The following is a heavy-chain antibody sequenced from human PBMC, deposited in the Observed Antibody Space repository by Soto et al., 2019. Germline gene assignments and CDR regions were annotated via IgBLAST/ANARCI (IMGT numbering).Heavy chain of an antibody. V-gene: IGHV4-31*03. D-gene: IGHD1-26*01. CDR2: IFYGGST. Sequence: QVQLQESGPGLVKPSQTLSLTCTVSCVSISSTGYFSTWIRQHPGKGLEWIGYIFYGGSTFHNPSFKSRFTISVDTSKNQFSLELSSVTAADPAVYYCAREAGSGDYFDYWGQGTLVTVSS. CDR1: CVSISSTGYF. CDR3: AREAGSGDYFDY. J-gene: IGHJ4*02.